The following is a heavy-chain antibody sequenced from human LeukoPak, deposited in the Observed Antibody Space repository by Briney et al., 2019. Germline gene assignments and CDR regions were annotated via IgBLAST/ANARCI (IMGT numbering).Heavy chain of an antibody. J-gene: IGHJ4*02. Sequence: SETLSLTCTVSGGSISSYYWNWIRQPAGKGLEWIGRISTSGGSNYNPSLKSRVTMSLDTSKNQVSLRLISVTAADTAVYYCARDRYYYDSSGYIRFDYWGQGTLVTVSS. CDR1: GGSISSYY. V-gene: IGHV4-4*07. D-gene: IGHD3-22*01. CDR3: ARDRYYYDSSGYIRFDY. CDR2: ISTSGGS.